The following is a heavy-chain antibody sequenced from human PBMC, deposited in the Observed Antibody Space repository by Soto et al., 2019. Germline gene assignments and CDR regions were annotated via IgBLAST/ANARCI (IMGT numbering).Heavy chain of an antibody. J-gene: IGHJ4*02. CDR1: GFTFSSYG. CDR2: ISYDGSNK. Sequence: QVQLVESGGGVVQPGRSLRLSCAASGFTFSSYGMHWVRQAPGKGLEWVAVISYDGSNKYYADSVKGRFTIPRDNSKNTLYLQMKRLSAEDTAVYYCAKDKGGGTVGLYYFDYWGQGTLVTVSS. V-gene: IGHV3-30*18. CDR3: AKDKGGGTVGLYYFDY. D-gene: IGHD3-16*01.